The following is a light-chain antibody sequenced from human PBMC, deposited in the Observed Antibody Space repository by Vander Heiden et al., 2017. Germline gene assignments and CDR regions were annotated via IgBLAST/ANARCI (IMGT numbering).Light chain of an antibody. V-gene: IGKV1-39*01. CDR3: QQSYSTPLT. Sequence: DIQMTQSPPSLSASVGDRVTITCRASQSISSYLNWYQQKPGKAPKLLIYAASSLQSGVPSRFSGSGSGTVFTLTISSLQPEDFATYYCQQSYSTPLTFGGGTKVEIK. CDR1: QSISSY. CDR2: AAS. J-gene: IGKJ4*01.